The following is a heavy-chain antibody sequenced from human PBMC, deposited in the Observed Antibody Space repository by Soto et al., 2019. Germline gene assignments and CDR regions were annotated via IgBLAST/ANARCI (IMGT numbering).Heavy chain of an antibody. D-gene: IGHD1-26*01. J-gene: IGHJ6*02. CDR3: ARGRPRSGPPFYYYGLDV. Sequence: QVQLVQSGAEVKKPGSSVKVSCKASGGTFSTYVISWVRQAPGQGLEWMGRVIPMSGSSNYAQKFQGRVTITADKDTSIAYMEVRSLRSEDTAVYYSARGRPRSGPPFYYYGLDVWGQGTTVIVSS. CDR1: GGTFSTYV. V-gene: IGHV1-69*06. CDR2: VIPMSGSS.